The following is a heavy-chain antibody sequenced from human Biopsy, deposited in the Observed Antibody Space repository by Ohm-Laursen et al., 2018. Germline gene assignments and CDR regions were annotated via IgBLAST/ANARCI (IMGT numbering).Heavy chain of an antibody. CDR1: GFSVNDNY. V-gene: IGHV3-53*01. CDR2: IYGDGRT. Sequence: SLRLSCAAPGFSVNDNYMSWERQAPGKGLEWVSFIYGDGRTFYAGSVKDRFTLSRDTSNNLMFLQMDSLRADDTAVYYCARGGIVSVHSYGRMGLFYFDSWGQGILVTVAS. CDR3: ARGGIVSVHSYGRMGLFYFDS. D-gene: IGHD5-18*01. J-gene: IGHJ4*02.